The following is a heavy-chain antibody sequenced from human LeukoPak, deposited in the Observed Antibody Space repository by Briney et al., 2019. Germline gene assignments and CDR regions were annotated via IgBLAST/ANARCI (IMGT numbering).Heavy chain of an antibody. J-gene: IGHJ5*02. D-gene: IGHD3-10*01. CDR1: GYIFTGYY. CDR2: INPNNGGT. CDR3: ARDYVVTMVRGVFSLDP. V-gene: IGHV1-2*02. Sequence: ASVKVSCKASGYIFTGYYMHWVRQAPGQGLEWMGWINPNNGGTNYAQKLQGRVTMTRDTSISTAYMELSGLISDDTAVYYCARDYVVTMVRGVFSLDPWGQGTLVTVSS.